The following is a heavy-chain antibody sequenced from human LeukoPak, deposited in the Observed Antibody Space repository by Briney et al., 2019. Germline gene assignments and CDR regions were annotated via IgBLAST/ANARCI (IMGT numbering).Heavy chain of an antibody. V-gene: IGHV1-18*01. D-gene: IGHD3-10*01. J-gene: IGHJ3*01. CDR3: ARDLDPDTTLLRGVPDAFDF. CDR2: ISAYNGNI. Sequence: ASVKVSCKASGYTFTSYGISWVRQAPGQGLEWMGWISAYNGNINFPQKFQGRLTMTTDTSTSTAYMELRSLRSDDTAFYYCARDLDPDTTLLRGVPDAFDFWGQGTMVTVSS. CDR1: GYTFTSYG.